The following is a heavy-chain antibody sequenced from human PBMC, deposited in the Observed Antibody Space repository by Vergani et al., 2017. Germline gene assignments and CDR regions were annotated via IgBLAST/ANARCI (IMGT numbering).Heavy chain of an antibody. J-gene: IGHJ4*02. CDR1: GYTFTSYY. CDR2: INPSGGST. Sequence: QVQLVQSGAEVKKPGASVKVSCKASGYTFTSYYMHWVRQAPGQGLEWMGIINPSGGSTSYAQKFQGRVTMTRDTSTSTVYMELSSLRSEDTAVYYCAREGGYYDSSGLFDYWGQGTLVTVSS. D-gene: IGHD3-22*01. CDR3: AREGGYYDSSGLFDY. V-gene: IGHV1-46*01.